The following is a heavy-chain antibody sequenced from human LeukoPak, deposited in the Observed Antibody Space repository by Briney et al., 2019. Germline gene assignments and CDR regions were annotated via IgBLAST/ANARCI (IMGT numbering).Heavy chain of an antibody. Sequence: GGSLRLSCAASGFTFSSFAMSWVRQAPGKGLEWVSAISDSGGSTYYADFVKGRFTISRDNSKNTLYLQMNSLRAEDTAVHYCAKPVTYYYDSSGYYYDYWGQGTLVTVSS. J-gene: IGHJ4*02. CDR3: AKPVTYYYDSSGYYYDY. V-gene: IGHV3-23*01. D-gene: IGHD3-22*01. CDR1: GFTFSSFA. CDR2: ISDSGGST.